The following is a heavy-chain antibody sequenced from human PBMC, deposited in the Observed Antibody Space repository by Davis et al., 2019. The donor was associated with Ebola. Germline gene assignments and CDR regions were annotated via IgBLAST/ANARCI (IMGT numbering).Heavy chain of an antibody. D-gene: IGHD3-9*01. CDR1: GFVFSSYV. Sequence: GESLKISCAASGFVFSSYVMSWVRRAPGKGLEWVSTIGLSADTYYADSVKGRFTISRDNSRNTLHLQMDSLRVEDTAVYYCAKDPQGYYDILTVSYGMDVWGKGTTVTVSS. CDR3: AKDPQGYYDILTVSYGMDV. J-gene: IGHJ6*04. CDR2: IGLSADT. V-gene: IGHV3-23*01.